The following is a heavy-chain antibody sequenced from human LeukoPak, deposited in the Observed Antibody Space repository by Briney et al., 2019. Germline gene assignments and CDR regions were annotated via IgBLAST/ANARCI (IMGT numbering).Heavy chain of an antibody. CDR2: ISRDGITI. CDR3: ARDWNYHMDV. V-gene: IGHV3-11*04. J-gene: IGHJ6*03. D-gene: IGHD3-3*01. Sequence: GGSLRLSCTASGFSFSDSYMRWIRQAPGKGLEWVSDISRDGITIYYADSVKGRFTISRDNAKNSLYLQMNSLRAEDTAIYYCARDWNYHMDVWGKGTTVTL. CDR1: GFSFSDSY.